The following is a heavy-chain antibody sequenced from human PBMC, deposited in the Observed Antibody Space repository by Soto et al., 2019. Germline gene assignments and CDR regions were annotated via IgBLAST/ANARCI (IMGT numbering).Heavy chain of an antibody. V-gene: IGHV1-46*01. CDR1: GYTFTSYY. D-gene: IGHD6-13*01. Sequence: VASVKVSCKASGYTFTSYYMRWVRQAPGQGLEWMGIINPSGGSTSYAQKSQGRVTMTRDTSTSTVYMELSSLRSEDTAVYYCARDLYSSSPKRPFGYWGQGTLVTVSS. CDR3: ARDLYSSSPKRPFGY. CDR2: INPSGGST. J-gene: IGHJ4*02.